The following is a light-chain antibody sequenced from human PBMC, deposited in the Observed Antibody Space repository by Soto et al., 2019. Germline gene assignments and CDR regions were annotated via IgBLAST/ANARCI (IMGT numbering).Light chain of an antibody. CDR3: ASYTSTTPLVV. Sequence: QSVLTQPASVSGSPGQSITISCTGTSSDIGRYNYVSWYQQHPGKAPRLVISGVNNRPSGISNRFSGSKSGNTASLTISGLQADDEAIYYCASYTSTTPLVVFGGGTQLTVL. CDR1: SSDIGRYNY. V-gene: IGLV2-14*01. CDR2: GVN. J-gene: IGLJ2*01.